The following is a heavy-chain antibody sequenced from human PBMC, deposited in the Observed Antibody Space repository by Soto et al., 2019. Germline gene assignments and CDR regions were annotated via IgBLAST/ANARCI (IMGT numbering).Heavy chain of an antibody. CDR2: ISSNGRST. CDR3: ARDRCTNGVCYAPSDY. J-gene: IGHJ4*02. V-gene: IGHV3-64*01. CDR1: GFTFSTYA. Sequence: GGSLRLSCAASGFTFSTYAMHWVRQAPGKGLEYVSAISSNGRSTYYANSVKGRFTISRDNSKNTLHLQMDSLRAEDMAVYYCARDRCTNGVCYAPSDYWGQGTLVTVSS. D-gene: IGHD2-8*01.